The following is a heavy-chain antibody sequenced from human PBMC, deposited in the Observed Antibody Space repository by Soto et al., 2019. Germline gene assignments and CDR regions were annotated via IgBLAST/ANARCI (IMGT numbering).Heavy chain of an antibody. D-gene: IGHD3-9*01. CDR1: GGSIGSGNYY. J-gene: IGHJ4*02. Sequence: PSETLSLTCSVSGGSIGSGNYYWSWIRHPPGKGLEWIGYIYHSGITYYNPSLNSRVTISVDMSKNQFSLRLSSVTAADTAVYYCAREDYTGNSRFFDYWGQGVLVTVP. CDR2: IYHSGIT. CDR3: AREDYTGNSRFFDY. V-gene: IGHV4-30-4*01.